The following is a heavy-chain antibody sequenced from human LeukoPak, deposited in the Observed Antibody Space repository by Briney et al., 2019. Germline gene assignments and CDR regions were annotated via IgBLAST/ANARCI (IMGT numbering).Heavy chain of an antibody. V-gene: IGHV3-74*01. CDR1: GFTFSSYW. Sequence: GGSLRLSCAASGFTFSSYWMHWVRHAPGKGLVWVSRINSDGSSTSYADSVKGRFTISRDNAKNTLYLQMNSLRAEDTAVYYCARGKRGGTAVRSFDYWGQGAPVTVSS. CDR2: INSDGSST. D-gene: IGHD1/OR15-1a*01. J-gene: IGHJ4*02. CDR3: ARGKRGGTAVRSFDY.